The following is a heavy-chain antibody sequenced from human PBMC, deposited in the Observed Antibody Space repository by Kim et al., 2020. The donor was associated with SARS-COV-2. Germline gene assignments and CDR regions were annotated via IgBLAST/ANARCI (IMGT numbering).Heavy chain of an antibody. CDR3: AKEGERFGFDY. Sequence: GGSLRLSCAASGFTFSSYGMHWVRQAPGKGLEWVAVIWYDGSNKYYADSVKGRFTISRDNSKNTLYLQMNSLRAEDTAVYYCAKEGERFGFDYWGQGTLVTVSS. CDR1: GFTFSSYG. D-gene: IGHD1-1*01. J-gene: IGHJ4*02. CDR2: IWYDGSNK. V-gene: IGHV3-33*06.